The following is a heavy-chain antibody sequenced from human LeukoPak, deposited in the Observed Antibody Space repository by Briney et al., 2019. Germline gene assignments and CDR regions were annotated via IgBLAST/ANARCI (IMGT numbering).Heavy chain of an antibody. CDR3: AKGGSSGYYYMGD. V-gene: IGHV3-30*02. CDR1: GFTFSSYG. CDR2: IRYDGSNK. Sequence: PGGSLRLSCAASGFTFSSYGMHWVRQAPGKGLEWVAFIRYDGSNKYYADSVKGRFTISRDNSKNTLYLQMNSLRAEDTAVYYCAKGGSSGYYYMGDWGQGTLVTVSS. D-gene: IGHD3-22*01. J-gene: IGHJ4*02.